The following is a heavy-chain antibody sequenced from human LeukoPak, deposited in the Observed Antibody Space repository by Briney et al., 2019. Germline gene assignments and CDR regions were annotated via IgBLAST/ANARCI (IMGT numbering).Heavy chain of an antibody. J-gene: IGHJ4*02. V-gene: IGHV3-74*03. D-gene: IGHD2-21*01. CDR2: INSEGRST. Sequence: GGSLRLSCVSSAFTFSSQWMHWVRQVPGRRPMWVSGINSEGRSTAYADSVKGRFTISRDNARNTMYLQMNSLRAEDTAVYYCASTPPERCSGHDCYPYFDYWGQGTLVTVSS. CDR3: ASTPPERCSGHDCYPYFDY. CDR1: AFTFSSQW.